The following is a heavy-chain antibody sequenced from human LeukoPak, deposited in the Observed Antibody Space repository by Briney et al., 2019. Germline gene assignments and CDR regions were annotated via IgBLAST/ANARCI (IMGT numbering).Heavy chain of an antibody. J-gene: IGHJ3*02. Sequence: SVKVSCKASGGTFSSYAISWVRQAPGQGLEWMGGIIPIFGTANYAQKFQGRVTITADESTSTAYMELSSLRSEDTAVYYCARHITMVRGGSGRDAFDIWGQGTMVTVSS. D-gene: IGHD3-10*01. CDR1: GGTFSSYA. CDR2: IIPIFGTA. V-gene: IGHV1-69*01. CDR3: ARHITMVRGGSGRDAFDI.